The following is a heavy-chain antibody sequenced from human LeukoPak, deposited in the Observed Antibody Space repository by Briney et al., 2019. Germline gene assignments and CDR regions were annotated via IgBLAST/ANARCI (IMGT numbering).Heavy chain of an antibody. J-gene: IGHJ4*02. CDR2: INHSGST. D-gene: IGHD6-19*01. Sequence: ASETLSLTCAVYGGSFSGYYRSWIRQPPGKGLEWIGEINHSGSTNYNPSLKSRVTISVDTSKNQFSLKLSSVTAADTAVYYCARDLSIAVAGHFDYWGQGTLVTVSS. V-gene: IGHV4-34*01. CDR1: GGSFSGYY. CDR3: ARDLSIAVAGHFDY.